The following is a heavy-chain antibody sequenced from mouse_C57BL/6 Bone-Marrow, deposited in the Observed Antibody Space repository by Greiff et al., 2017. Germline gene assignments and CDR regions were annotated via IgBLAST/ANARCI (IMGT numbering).Heavy chain of an antibody. J-gene: IGHJ1*03. CDR1: GYTFTDYN. CDR3: ARGGGGTRYFDV. V-gene: IGHV1-22*01. CDR2: INPNNGGT. Sequence: VQLQQSGPELVKPGASVKMSCKASGYTFTDYNMHWVKQSHGKSLEWIGYINPNNGGTSYNQKFKGKATLTVNKSSSTAYMELRSLTSEDSAVYYCARGGGGTRYFDVWGTGTTVTVSS. D-gene: IGHD4-1*01.